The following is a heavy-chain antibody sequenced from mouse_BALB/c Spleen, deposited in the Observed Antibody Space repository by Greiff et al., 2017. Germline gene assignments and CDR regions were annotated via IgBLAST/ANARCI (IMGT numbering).Heavy chain of an antibody. J-gene: IGHJ4*01. Sequence: VQLKESGPELEKPGASVKISCKASGYSFTGYNMNWVKQSNGKSLEWIGNIDPYYGGTSYNQKFKGKATLTVDKSSSTAYMQLKSLTSEDSAVYYCAREGLTTALYAMDYWGQGTSVTVSS. V-gene: IGHV1-39*01. D-gene: IGHD1-2*01. CDR1: GYSFTGYN. CDR3: AREGLTTALYAMDY. CDR2: IDPYYGGT.